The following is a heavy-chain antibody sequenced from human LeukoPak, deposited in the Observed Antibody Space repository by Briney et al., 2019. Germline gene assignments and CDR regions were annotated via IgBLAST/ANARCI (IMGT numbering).Heavy chain of an antibody. Sequence: PGGSLRLSCAASGFTFSSYSMNWVRQAPGKGLEWVSYISSSSSTIYYADSVKGRFTISRDNAKNSLYLQMNSLRDEDTAVYYCAREGSGYEWYNWFDPWGQGTLVTVSS. CDR2: ISSSSSTI. D-gene: IGHD5-12*01. J-gene: IGHJ5*02. V-gene: IGHV3-48*02. CDR3: AREGSGYEWYNWFDP. CDR1: GFTFSSYS.